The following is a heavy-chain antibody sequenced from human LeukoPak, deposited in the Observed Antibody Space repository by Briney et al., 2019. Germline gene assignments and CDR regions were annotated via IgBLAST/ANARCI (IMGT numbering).Heavy chain of an antibody. CDR3: ARDRGVLGFGESSTHYYYYYGMDV. D-gene: IGHD3-10*01. J-gene: IGHJ6*02. V-gene: IGHV3-21*01. CDR1: GFTFSSYS. CDR2: ISSSSSYI. Sequence: GGSLRLSCAASGFTFSSYSMNWVRQAPGKGLEWVSSISSSSSYIYYADSVKGRFTISRDNAKNSLYLQMNSLRAEDTAVYYCARDRGVLGFGESSTHYYYYYGMDVWGQGTTVTVSS.